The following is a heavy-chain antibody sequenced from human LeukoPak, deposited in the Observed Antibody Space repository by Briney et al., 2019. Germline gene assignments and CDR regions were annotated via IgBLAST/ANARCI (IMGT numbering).Heavy chain of an antibody. CDR1: GFTFSSYA. V-gene: IGHV3-23*01. D-gene: IGHD6-19*01. Sequence: PGGSLRLSCAASGFTFSSYAMSRVRQAPGKGLEWVSAISGSGGSTYYADSVKGRFTISRDNSKNTLYLQMNSLRAEDTAVYYCAKDSGYNSGWYSYWGQGTLVTVSS. J-gene: IGHJ4*02. CDR2: ISGSGGST. CDR3: AKDSGYNSGWYSY.